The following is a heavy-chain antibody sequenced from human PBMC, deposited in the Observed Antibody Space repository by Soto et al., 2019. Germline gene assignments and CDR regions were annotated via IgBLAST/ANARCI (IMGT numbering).Heavy chain of an antibody. CDR3: AREPLSDYPLDY. J-gene: IGHJ4*02. D-gene: IGHD4-17*01. CDR1: GGTFSSYA. CDR2: IVPIFGTA. Sequence: QAQLVQSGAEVKKPGSSVKVSCKASGGTFSSYAFSWVRQAPGQGLEWMGGIVPIFGTANYAQKFQGRVTITADESTSTAYMELSSLRSEDTAIYYCAREPLSDYPLDYWGQGTLVTVSS. V-gene: IGHV1-69*01.